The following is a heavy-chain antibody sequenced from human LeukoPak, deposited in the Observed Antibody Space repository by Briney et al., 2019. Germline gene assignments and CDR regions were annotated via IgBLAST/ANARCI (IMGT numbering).Heavy chain of an antibody. CDR3: AKDHSASYSSSWYYFDY. CDR1: GFTFDGYA. J-gene: IGHJ4*02. D-gene: IGHD6-13*01. CDR2: ISWNSGSI. Sequence: GRSLRLSCAASGFTFDGYAMPWVRQAPGKGLEWVSGISWNSGSIGYADSVKGRFTISRDNAKNSLYLQMNSLRAEDTALYYCAKDHSASYSSSWYYFDYWGQGTLVTVSS. V-gene: IGHV3-9*01.